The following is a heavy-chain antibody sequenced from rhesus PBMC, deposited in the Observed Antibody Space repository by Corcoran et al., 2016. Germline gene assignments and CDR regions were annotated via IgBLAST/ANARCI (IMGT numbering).Heavy chain of an antibody. V-gene: IGHV3-116*02. CDR1: GFTFSDYY. J-gene: IGHJ5-2*02. CDR3: ARSGNSLDV. Sequence: EVRLVESGGGLVQPGGSLRLSCAASGFTFSDYYMSWVRQTPGKGPEWIGVTRHKANGGTEEYAASVKGRITNSRDDSKSIASLQMNSMKTEDTAVYYCARSGNSLDVWGRGVLVTVSS. CDR2: TRHKANGGTE.